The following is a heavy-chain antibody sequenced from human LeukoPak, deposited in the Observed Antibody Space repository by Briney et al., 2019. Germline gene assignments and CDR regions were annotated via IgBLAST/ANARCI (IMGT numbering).Heavy chain of an antibody. D-gene: IGHD2-2*01. CDR1: GGSISSGGYY. Sequence: SETLSLTCTVSGGSISSGGYYWSWIRQPPGKGLEWIGEINHSGSTNFNPSLKSRVTISVDTSKNQFSPKLSSVAAADTAVYYCARVGPHCSTTSCYDAKTGWYFDLWGRGTLVTVSS. CDR3: ARVGPHCSTTSCYDAKTGWYFDL. CDR2: INHSGST. V-gene: IGHV4-39*07. J-gene: IGHJ2*01.